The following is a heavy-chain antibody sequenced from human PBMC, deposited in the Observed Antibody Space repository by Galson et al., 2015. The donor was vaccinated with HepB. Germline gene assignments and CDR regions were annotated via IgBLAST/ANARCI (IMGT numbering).Heavy chain of an antibody. D-gene: IGHD5-12*01. CDR2: INSDGSIT. V-gene: IGHV3-74*01. CDR3: ARGGRGMDV. CDR1: GFTFSTYW. J-gene: IGHJ6*02. Sequence: SLRLSCAASGFTFSTYWNYWVRQTPGKGLVWVSHINSDGSITNYAGSVKGRFTISRDNAKNTLYLQMNSLRAEDTAVYYCARGGRGMDVWGQGTTVTVSS.